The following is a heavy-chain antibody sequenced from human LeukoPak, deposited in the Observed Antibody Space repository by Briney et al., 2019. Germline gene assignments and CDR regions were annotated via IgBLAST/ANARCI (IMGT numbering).Heavy chain of an antibody. CDR1: GGSISSYY. CDR2: IYYSGST. Sequence: PSETLSLTCTVSGGSISSYYWSWIRQPPGKGLEWIGYIYYSGSTNYNPPLKSRVTISVDTSKNQFSLKLSSVTAADTAVYYCARGGYSYYEYFQHWGQGTLVTVSS. CDR3: ARGGYSYYEYFQH. D-gene: IGHD5-18*01. J-gene: IGHJ1*01. V-gene: IGHV4-59*01.